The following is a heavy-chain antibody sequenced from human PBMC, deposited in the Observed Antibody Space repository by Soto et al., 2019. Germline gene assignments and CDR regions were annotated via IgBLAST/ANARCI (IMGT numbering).Heavy chain of an antibody. CDR2: IIPIFGTA. D-gene: IGHD6-13*01. V-gene: IGHV1-69*06. Sequence: KVSCKASGGTFSSYAISWVRQAPGQGLEWMGGIIPIFGTANYAQKFQGRVTITADKSTSTAYMELSSLRSEDTAVYYCARSVPIAAAHYYYYGMDVWGQGTTVTVSS. CDR3: ARSVPIAAAHYYYYGMDV. CDR1: GGTFSSYA. J-gene: IGHJ6*02.